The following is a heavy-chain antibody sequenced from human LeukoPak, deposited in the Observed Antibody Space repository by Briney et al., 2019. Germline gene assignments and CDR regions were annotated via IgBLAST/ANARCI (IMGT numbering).Heavy chain of an antibody. CDR3: ARDRDSEWLPRSYYFDY. Sequence: QSGGSLRLSCAASGFIFSSYAMHWVRQAPGKGLEWVAVISYDGSNKYYADPVKSRFTISRDNYKNTLYLQMNSLRAEDTAVYYCARDRDSEWLPRSYYFDYWGQGTLVTVSS. J-gene: IGHJ4*02. CDR1: GFIFSSYA. D-gene: IGHD5-24*01. CDR2: ISYDGSNK. V-gene: IGHV3-30*04.